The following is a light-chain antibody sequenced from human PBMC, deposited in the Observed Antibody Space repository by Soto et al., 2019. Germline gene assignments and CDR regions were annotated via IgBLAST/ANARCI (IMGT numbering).Light chain of an antibody. CDR3: QNYNSAPWT. V-gene: IGKV1-27*01. Sequence: DIQMTQSPSSLSASVGDRVTITCRASQVIGNRLAWYQQTPGKVPKLLIYAASPLHSGVPFRFSGSGSGTDFTLTISSLQPEDVATYYCQNYNSAPWTFGQGTKVEIK. J-gene: IGKJ1*01. CDR2: AAS. CDR1: QVIGNR.